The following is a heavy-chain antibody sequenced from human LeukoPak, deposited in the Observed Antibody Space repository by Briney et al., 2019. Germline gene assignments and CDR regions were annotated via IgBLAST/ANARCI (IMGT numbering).Heavy chain of an antibody. CDR2: MNPNSGNT. D-gene: IGHD4-17*01. V-gene: IGHV1-8*01. J-gene: IGHJ5*02. CDR1: GYTFTSYD. CDR3: ARRGTTVIRNWFDP. Sequence: ASVKVSCKASGYTFTSYDINWVRQATGQGLKWMGWMNPNSGNTGYAQKFQGRVTMTRNTSISTAYMELSSLRSEDTAVYYCARRGTTVIRNWFDPWGQGTLVTVSS.